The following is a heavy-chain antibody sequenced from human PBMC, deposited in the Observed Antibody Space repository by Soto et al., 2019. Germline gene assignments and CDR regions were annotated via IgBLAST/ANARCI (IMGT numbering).Heavy chain of an antibody. CDR1: GFTFSNYG. CDR3: AKDLIVMIRGVMSHYGMDV. V-gene: IGHV3-30*18. D-gene: IGHD3-10*01. Sequence: QVQLVESGGGVVQPGRSLRLSCAASGFTFSNYGMHWVRQAPGKGLEWVAFILYDGSDTYFADSVKGRFTISRDNSKNTLDLQMNSLRAEDTAVYYCAKDLIVMIRGVMSHYGMDVWGQGTTVTVSS. CDR2: ILYDGSDT. J-gene: IGHJ6*02.